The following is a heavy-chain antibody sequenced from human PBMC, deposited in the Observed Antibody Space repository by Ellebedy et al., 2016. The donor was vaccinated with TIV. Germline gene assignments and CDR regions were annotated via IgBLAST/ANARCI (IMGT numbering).Heavy chain of an antibody. CDR2: TSFDGKNK. Sequence: GESLKISCAASGFVFGSYTMWWVRQTPGKGLEWVAVTSFDGKNKHYADPVKGRFTISRDNSQNTLYLHMHSLRDEDTAVYYCARDPYSSGWSAIGYFDLWGQGALVTVSS. CDR1: GFVFGSYT. D-gene: IGHD6-19*01. V-gene: IGHV3-30*04. J-gene: IGHJ4*02. CDR3: ARDPYSSGWSAIGYFDL.